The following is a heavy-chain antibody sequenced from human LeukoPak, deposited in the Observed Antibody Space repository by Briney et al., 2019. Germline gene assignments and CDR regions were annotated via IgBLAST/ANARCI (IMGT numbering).Heavy chain of an antibody. V-gene: IGHV4-39*07. J-gene: IGHJ3*02. CDR2: IYYSGST. Sequence: SETLSLTCTVSGGSISSSSYYWGWIRQPPGEGLEWIGSIYYSGSTYYNPSLKSRVTISVDTSKNQFSLKLSSVTAADTAVYYCARDPIIFDSSGYSDDAFDIWGQGTMVTVSS. CDR1: GGSISSSSYY. CDR3: ARDPIIFDSSGYSDDAFDI. D-gene: IGHD3-22*01.